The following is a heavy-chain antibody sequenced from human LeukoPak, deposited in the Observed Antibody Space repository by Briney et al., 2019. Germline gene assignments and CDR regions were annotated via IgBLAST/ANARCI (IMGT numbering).Heavy chain of an antibody. D-gene: IGHD3-16*01. CDR2: MKEDGSET. Sequence: PGGSLRLSCVVSGFTFSWSTMTWVPQVPGKGPEWVAKMKEDGSETQYVDSAKGRFTISRDNAKNSLYLQMNSLRVEDTAVYYCATGGAPGGRFEYWGQGALVTVSS. CDR1: GFTFSWST. CDR3: ATGGAPGGRFEY. J-gene: IGHJ4*02. V-gene: IGHV3-7*01.